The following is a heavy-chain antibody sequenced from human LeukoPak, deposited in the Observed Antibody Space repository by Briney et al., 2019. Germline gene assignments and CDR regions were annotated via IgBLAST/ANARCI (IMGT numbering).Heavy chain of an antibody. CDR1: GGTFSSYA. V-gene: IGHV1-69*13. Sequence: SVKVSCKASGGTFSSYAISWVRQAPGQGLEWMGGIIPIFATANYAQKFQGRVTITADESTSTAYMELSSLRSEDTAVYYCARGQRMVYAIHYGMDVWGQGTTVTVSS. D-gene: IGHD2-8*01. J-gene: IGHJ6*02. CDR2: IIPIFATA. CDR3: ARGQRMVYAIHYGMDV.